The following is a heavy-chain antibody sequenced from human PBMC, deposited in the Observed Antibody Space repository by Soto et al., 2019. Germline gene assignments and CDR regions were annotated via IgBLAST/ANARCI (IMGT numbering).Heavy chain of an antibody. CDR1: GGSIDTYY. V-gene: IGHV4-59*08. J-gene: IGHJ4*02. CDR3: ARGSENLHF. Sequence: PSETLSLTCNVSGGSIDTYYWSWIRQPPGKGLEWIGYIYYSGSTNYNPSLQSRLTISVDTSKNQFSLKLNSVTAADTAVYYCARGSENLHFWRQGTLVTVSS. CDR2: IYYSGST. D-gene: IGHD3-10*01.